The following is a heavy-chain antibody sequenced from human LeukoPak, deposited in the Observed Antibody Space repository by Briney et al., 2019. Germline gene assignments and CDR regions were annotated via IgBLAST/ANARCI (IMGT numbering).Heavy chain of an antibody. J-gene: IGHJ6*02. CDR3: TTDPFYYYGMDV. Sequence: GGSLRLSCAASGFTFSNAWMSWVRQAPGKGLEWVGRIKSKTDGGTTDYAAPVKGRFTISRDDSKNTLCLQMNSLKTEDTAVYYCTTDPFYYYGMDVWGQGTTVTVSS. CDR1: GFTFSNAW. V-gene: IGHV3-15*01. CDR2: IKSKTDGGTT.